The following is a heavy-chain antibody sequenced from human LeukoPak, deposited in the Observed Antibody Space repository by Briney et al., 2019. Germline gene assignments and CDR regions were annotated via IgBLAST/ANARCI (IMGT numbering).Heavy chain of an antibody. J-gene: IGHJ4*02. CDR1: DGSISRYY. Sequence: SETLSLTCTVSDGSISRYYWSWIRQPPGKGLEWIGYISYSGSTNYNPSLKSRVTISVDTSKNQFSLELSSVTAADTAVYYCARMGVVGNPFDYWGQGTLVTVSS. CDR2: ISYSGST. V-gene: IGHV4-59*01. CDR3: ARMGVVGNPFDY. D-gene: IGHD4-23*01.